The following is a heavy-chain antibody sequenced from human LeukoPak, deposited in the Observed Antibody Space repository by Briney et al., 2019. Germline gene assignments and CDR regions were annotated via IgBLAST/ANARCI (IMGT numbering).Heavy chain of an antibody. CDR2: IYTSGST. D-gene: IGHD5-18*01. J-gene: IGHJ4*02. CDR1: GGSISSGSYY. CDR3: ARGEGRGYSYGYLDY. Sequence: PSETLSLTCTVSGGSISSGSYYWSWIRQPAGKGLEWIGRIYTSGSTNYNPSLKSRVTISVDTSKNQFSLKLSSVTAADTAVYYCARGEGRGYSYGYLDYWGQGTLVTVSS. V-gene: IGHV4-61*02.